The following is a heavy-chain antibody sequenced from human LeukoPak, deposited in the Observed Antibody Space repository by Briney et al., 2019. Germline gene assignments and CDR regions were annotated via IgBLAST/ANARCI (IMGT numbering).Heavy chain of an antibody. CDR2: INSGSSTI. CDR1: GFTFRNYY. Sequence: GGSLRLSCAASGFTFRNYYMSWIRQAPGKELEWVSYINSGSSTIYYADSVKGRFVISRDNAKNSLYLQMNSLRVEDTAVYYCARGHYGLDVWGQGTSVTVSS. CDR3: ARGHYGLDV. V-gene: IGHV3-11*01. J-gene: IGHJ6*02.